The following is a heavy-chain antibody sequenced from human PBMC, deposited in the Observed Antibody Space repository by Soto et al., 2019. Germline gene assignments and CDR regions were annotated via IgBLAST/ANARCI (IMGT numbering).Heavy chain of an antibody. J-gene: IGHJ5*02. Sequence: SETLSLTCTVSGASMNSYHWSWIRQPAGKGLEWIGHIHSSGSTNYNPSLKSRVTTSVDTSKNQFSLRLMSLTAADTAVYYCARDQGVAAAGITWFDPWGQGSLVTVSS. V-gene: IGHV4-4*07. CDR3: ARDQGVAAAGITWFDP. D-gene: IGHD6-13*01. CDR1: GASMNSYH. CDR2: IHSSGST.